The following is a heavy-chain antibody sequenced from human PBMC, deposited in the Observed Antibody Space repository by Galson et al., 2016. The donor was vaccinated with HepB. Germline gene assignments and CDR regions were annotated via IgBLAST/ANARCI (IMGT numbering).Heavy chain of an antibody. J-gene: IGHJ3*02. D-gene: IGHD2-15*01. CDR1: GGSVSSYF. Sequence: SETLSLTCTVSGGSVSSYFWSWIRQPAGKGLEWIGRIYTSGSTNYNPSLKSRVTISVDTSKNQFSLKLSSVTAAGTAVYYCAREVVVVAAPWAFDIWGQGTMVTVSS. CDR3: AREVVVVAAPWAFDI. V-gene: IGHV4-4*07. CDR2: IYTSGST.